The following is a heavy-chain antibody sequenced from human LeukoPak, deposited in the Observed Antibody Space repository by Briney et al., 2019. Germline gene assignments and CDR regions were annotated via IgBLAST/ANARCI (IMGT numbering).Heavy chain of an antibody. Sequence: GGSLRLSCASSGFAFSDYEMNWVRQAPGKGLEWISYISSSGSIIYYADSVEGRFTISRDNAKNSLYLQMNSLRDEDTAVYYCARSRGSDYWGQGTLVTVSS. J-gene: IGHJ4*02. V-gene: IGHV3-48*02. CDR3: ARSRGSDY. CDR1: GFAFSDYE. D-gene: IGHD5-12*01. CDR2: ISSSGSII.